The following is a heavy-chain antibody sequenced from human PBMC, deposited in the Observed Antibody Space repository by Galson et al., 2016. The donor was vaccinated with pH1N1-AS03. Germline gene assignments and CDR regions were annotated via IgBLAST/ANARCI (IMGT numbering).Heavy chain of an antibody. J-gene: IGHJ4*02. CDR3: ARHVGGSYPNNLDS. V-gene: IGHV4-59*08. D-gene: IGHD1-26*01. Sequence: SETLSLTCTVSGGPMSSYYWSWIRQPPGKGLEWIGYIYYSGSTNYNPSPKRRVTISVDTSKNQFSLKLTSVTAADTAVYYCARHVGGSYPNNLDSWGQGTLVIVSS. CDR1: GGPMSSYY. CDR2: IYYSGST.